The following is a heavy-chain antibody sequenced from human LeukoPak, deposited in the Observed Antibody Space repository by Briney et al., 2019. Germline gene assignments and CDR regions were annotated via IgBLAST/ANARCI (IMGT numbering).Heavy chain of an antibody. CDR3: ARTTYYDFWSGSGWFDP. D-gene: IGHD3-3*01. Sequence: ASVKVSCEASGYTFTSYGINWVRQAPGQGLEWMGWISAYNGNTSYAQKLQGRVTMTTDTSTSTAYMELRSLRSDDTAVYYCARTTYYDFWSGSGWFDPWGQGTLVTVSS. CDR1: GYTFTSYG. CDR2: ISAYNGNT. V-gene: IGHV1-18*01. J-gene: IGHJ5*02.